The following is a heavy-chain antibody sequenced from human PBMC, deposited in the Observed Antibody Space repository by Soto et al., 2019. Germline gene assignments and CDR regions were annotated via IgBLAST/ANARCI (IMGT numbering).Heavy chain of an antibody. D-gene: IGHD1-20*01. J-gene: IGHJ6*02. CDR3: AIWSNWTKIYYRGLDV. CDR2: IIPLHNTS. CDR1: GGAFTNYS. V-gene: IGHV1-69*06. Sequence: QVQLLQSGAEVKKPGSSVKVSCKVSGGAFTNYSLNWVRHAPGQGLEWLGGIIPLHNTSNYSLKLLGRGSVTADISSNTVYMHLSGLTSDDTATYYCAIWSNWTKIYYRGLDVWGQGNTVNVSS.